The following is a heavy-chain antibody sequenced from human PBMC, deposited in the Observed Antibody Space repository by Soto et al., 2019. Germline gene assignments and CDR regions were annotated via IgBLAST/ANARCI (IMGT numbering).Heavy chain of an antibody. V-gene: IGHV4-59*01. D-gene: IGHD6-19*01. CDR3: ASSSGWYYFDY. J-gene: IGHJ4*02. CDR2: VYYIGST. Sequence: QVQLQESGPGLVKPSETLSLTCTVSGGSISSYYWSWIRQPPGKGLEWIASVYYIGSTNYNPSLKSRVTILMGTYKNQLSLKISSMTAADTAVYYCASSSGWYYFDYWGQGTLVIVSS. CDR1: GGSISSYY.